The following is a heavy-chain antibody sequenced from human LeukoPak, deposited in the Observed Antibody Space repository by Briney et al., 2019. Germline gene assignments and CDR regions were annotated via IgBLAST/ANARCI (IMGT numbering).Heavy chain of an antibody. D-gene: IGHD1-26*01. CDR2: ISSSGSTI. Sequence: GGSLRLSCAASEFSFSYYYMSWIRQAPGKGLEWVSYISSSGSTIYYADSVRGRFTISRDNAKNSLYLQMNSLRAEDTAVFYCARSWGSVGATVAVFDYWGQGTLVTASS. CDR3: ARSWGSVGATVAVFDY. CDR1: EFSFSYYY. V-gene: IGHV3-11*01. J-gene: IGHJ4*02.